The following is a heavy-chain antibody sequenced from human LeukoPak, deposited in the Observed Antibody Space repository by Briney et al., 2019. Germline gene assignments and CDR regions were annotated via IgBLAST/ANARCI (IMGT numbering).Heavy chain of an antibody. CDR2: IRSSSSYI. J-gene: IGHJ4*02. CDR3: ARPGIAVAGEFFDY. V-gene: IGHV3-21*01. CDR1: GFTFSSYS. D-gene: IGHD6-19*01. Sequence: PGGSLRLSCAASGFTFSSYSVNWVRQAPGKGLEWVSFIRSSSSYIYYADSVKGRFTISRDNAKNSLYLQMNSLRAEDMAVYYCARPGIAVAGEFFDYWGQGTLVTVSS.